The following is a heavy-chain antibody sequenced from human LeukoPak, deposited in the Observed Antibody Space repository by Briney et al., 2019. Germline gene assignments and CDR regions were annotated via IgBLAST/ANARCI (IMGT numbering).Heavy chain of an antibody. D-gene: IGHD3-22*01. CDR2: INHSGST. J-gene: IGHJ5*02. Sequence: SETLSLTCAVYGGSFSGYYWSWIRQPPGKGLEWIGEINHSGSTNYNPSLKSRVTISVGTSKNQFSLKLSSVTAADTAVYYCARTDSSGYYYVSYWFDPWGQGTLVTVSS. CDR3: ARTDSSGYYYVSYWFDP. CDR1: GGSFSGYY. V-gene: IGHV4-34*01.